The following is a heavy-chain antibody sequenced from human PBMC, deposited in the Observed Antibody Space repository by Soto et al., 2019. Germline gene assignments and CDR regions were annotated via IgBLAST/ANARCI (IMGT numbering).Heavy chain of an antibody. CDR1: GFTFDDYA. D-gene: IGHD3-3*01. V-gene: IGHV3-9*01. Sequence: GGSLRLSCAASGFTFDDYAMHWVRQAPGKGLEWVSGISWNSGSIGYADSVKGRFTISRDNAKNSLYLQMNSLRAEDTALYYCAKGHQSWVIMSYYYYGMDVWGQGTTVTVSS. CDR2: ISWNSGSI. CDR3: AKGHQSWVIMSYYYYGMDV. J-gene: IGHJ6*02.